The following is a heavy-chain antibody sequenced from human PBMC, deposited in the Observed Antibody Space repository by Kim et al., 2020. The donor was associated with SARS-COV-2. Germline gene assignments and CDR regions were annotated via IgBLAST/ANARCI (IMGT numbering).Heavy chain of an antibody. V-gene: IGHV3-7*01. CDR1: GFTFSSYW. D-gene: IGHD2-2*03. J-gene: IGHJ6*02. Sequence: GGSLRLSCAASGFTFSSYWMSWVRQAPGKGLEWVANIKQDGSEKYYVDSVKGRFTISRDNAKNSLYLQMNSLRAEDTAVYYCARDGWAYYYGMDVWGQGTTVTVSS. CDR3: ARDGWAYYYGMDV. CDR2: IKQDGSEK.